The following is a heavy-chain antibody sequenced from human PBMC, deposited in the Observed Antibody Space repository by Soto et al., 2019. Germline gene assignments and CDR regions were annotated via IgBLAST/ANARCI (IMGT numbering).Heavy chain of an antibody. CDR2: IWYDGSNK. CDR3: ARGPHYYDSSGYLDY. J-gene: IGHJ4*02. V-gene: IGHV3-33*01. D-gene: IGHD3-22*01. Sequence: GGSLRLSCAASGFTFSSYGMHWVRQAPGKGLEWVAVIWYDGSNKYYADSAEGRFTISRDNSKNTLYLQMNSLRAEDTAVYYCARGPHYYDSSGYLDYWGQGTLVTVSS. CDR1: GFTFSSYG.